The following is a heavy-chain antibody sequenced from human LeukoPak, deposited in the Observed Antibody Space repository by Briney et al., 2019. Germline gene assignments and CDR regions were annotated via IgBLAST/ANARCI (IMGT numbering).Heavy chain of an antibody. D-gene: IGHD6-13*01. Sequence: GGSLRLSCAASGFTVSSNYMSWVRQAPGKGLEWVSVIYSGGSTYYADSVKGRFTISRDNSKNTLYLQMNSLRAEDTAVYYCAREGIAAAGSVPPEDAFDIWGQGTMVTVSS. J-gene: IGHJ3*02. CDR3: AREGIAAAGSVPPEDAFDI. CDR2: IYSGGST. CDR1: GFTVSSNY. V-gene: IGHV3-66*01.